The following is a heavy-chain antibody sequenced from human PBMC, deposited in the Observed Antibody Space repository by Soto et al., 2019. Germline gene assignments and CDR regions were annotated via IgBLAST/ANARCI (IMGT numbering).Heavy chain of an antibody. CDR1: GGSFSGYY. Sequence: QVQLQQWGAGLLKPSETLSLTCAVYGGSFSGYYWSWIRQPPGKGLEWIGEINHSGSTNYNPSLQSRVTMSVDASKNQFSLKRSSVTAADTAVYYCASDKCDFCSDPAFDYWGQGTLVTVSS. J-gene: IGHJ4*02. V-gene: IGHV4-34*01. CDR2: INHSGST. D-gene: IGHD3-3*01. CDR3: ASDKCDFCSDPAFDY.